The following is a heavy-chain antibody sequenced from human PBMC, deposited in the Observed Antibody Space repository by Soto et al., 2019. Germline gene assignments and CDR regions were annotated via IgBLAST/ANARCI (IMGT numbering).Heavy chain of an antibody. CDR1: GFTFSSSG. D-gene: IGHD1-20*01. Sequence: GGSLRLSCAASGFTFSSSGMHWVRQAPGKGLEWVAVISYDGTNKYYADSVKGRFTISRDNSKNTLYLQMNSLRAEDTGVYYCAKEFHTWNYFDYWGQGTLVTVSS. CDR3: AKEFHTWNYFDY. J-gene: IGHJ4*02. V-gene: IGHV3-30*18. CDR2: ISYDGTNK.